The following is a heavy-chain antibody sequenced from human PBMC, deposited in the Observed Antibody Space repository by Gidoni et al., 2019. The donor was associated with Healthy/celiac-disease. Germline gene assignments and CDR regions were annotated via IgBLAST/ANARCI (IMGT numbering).Heavy chain of an antibody. V-gene: IGHV3-30*04. J-gene: IGHJ6*02. CDR2: ISYDGSNK. D-gene: IGHD6-13*01. Sequence: QVQLVESGGGVVQPGRSLRLSCAASGFTFSSYAMHWVRQAPGKGLGWVAVISYDGSNKYYADSVKGRFTISRDNSKNTLYLQMNSLRAEDTAVYYCARALGIAAPLYGMDVWGQGTTVTVSS. CDR3: ARALGIAAPLYGMDV. CDR1: GFTFSSYA.